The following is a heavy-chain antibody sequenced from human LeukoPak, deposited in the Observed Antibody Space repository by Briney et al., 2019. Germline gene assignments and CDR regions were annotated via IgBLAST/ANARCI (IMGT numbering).Heavy chain of an antibody. CDR2: INVNHGGT. CDR1: GYTFTGYY. J-gene: IGHJ4*02. CDR3: ARHRDFDSTGYYYPLFDY. D-gene: IGHD3-22*01. Sequence: WASVKVSCKASGYTFTGYYLHWVRQAPGQGLEWMGWINVNHGGTNYAQQFQGRVTMTRDTSISTAYMELSRLRSDDAAVYYCARHRDFDSTGYYYPLFDYWGQGTLVTVSS. V-gene: IGHV1-2*02.